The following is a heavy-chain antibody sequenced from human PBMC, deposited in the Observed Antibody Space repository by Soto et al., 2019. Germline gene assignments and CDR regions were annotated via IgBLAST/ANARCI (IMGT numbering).Heavy chain of an antibody. D-gene: IGHD3-3*01. J-gene: IGHJ3*02. CDR3: AREVYGYEAITAEAFDI. CDR1: GYTFTGYY. Sequence: GASVKVSCKASGYTFTGYYMHWVRQAPGQGLEWMGWINPNSGGTNYAQKFQGWVTMTRDTSISTAYMELSRLRSDDTAVYYCAREVYGYEAITAEAFDIWGQGTMVTVSS. CDR2: INPNSGGT. V-gene: IGHV1-2*04.